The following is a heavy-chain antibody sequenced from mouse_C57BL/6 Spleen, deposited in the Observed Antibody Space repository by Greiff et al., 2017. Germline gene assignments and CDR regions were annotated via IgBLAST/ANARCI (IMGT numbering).Heavy chain of an antibody. CDR2: IDPSDSET. D-gene: IGHD1-1*01. CDR1: GYTFTSYW. CDR3: ARYYYGFAY. Sequence: VKLQQPGAELVRPGSSVKLSCKASGYTFTSYWMHWVKQRPIQGLEWIGNIDPSDSETNYNQKFKDKATLTVDKSSSTAYMQLSSRTSEDSAVYYCARYYYGFAYWGQGTLVTVSA. J-gene: IGHJ3*01. V-gene: IGHV1-52*01.